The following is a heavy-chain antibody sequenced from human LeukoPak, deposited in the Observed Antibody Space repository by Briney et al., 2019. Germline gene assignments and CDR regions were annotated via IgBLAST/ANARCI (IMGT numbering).Heavy chain of an antibody. V-gene: IGHV3-48*01. CDR2: ITSGSDSK. Sequence: GGSLRLSCAASGFTFSDYTMHWVRQAPGKGLEWVSHITSGSDSKNYADSVKGRFTISRDNSKNTLYLQMNSLRAEDTAVYYCAKELGGYYFDYWGQGTLVTVSS. CDR1: GFTFSDYT. CDR3: AKELGGYYFDY. J-gene: IGHJ4*02.